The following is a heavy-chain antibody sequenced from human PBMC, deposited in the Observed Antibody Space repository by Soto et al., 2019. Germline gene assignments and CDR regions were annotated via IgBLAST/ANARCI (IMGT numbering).Heavy chain of an antibody. D-gene: IGHD6-19*01. CDR1: GGTFSSYT. CDR3: ARPVPHRAVAGIGNRYYYGMDV. CDR2: IIPILGIA. V-gene: IGHV1-69*02. Sequence: GASVKVSCKASGGTFSSYTISWVRQAPGQGLEWMGRIIPILGIANYAQKFRGRVTTTADKSTSTAYMELSSLRSEDTAVYYCARPVPHRAVAGIGNRYYYGMDVWGQGTTVTVSS. J-gene: IGHJ6*02.